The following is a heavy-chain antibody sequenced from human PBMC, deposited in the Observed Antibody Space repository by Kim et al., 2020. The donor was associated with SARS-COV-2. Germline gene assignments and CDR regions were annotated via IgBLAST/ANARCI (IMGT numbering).Heavy chain of an antibody. J-gene: IGHJ4*02. CDR1: GFTFSSYG. CDR2: IWYDGSNK. V-gene: IGHV3-33*08. CDR3: ARDFSDYVWGRGFDY. D-gene: IGHD3-16*01. Sequence: GGSLRLSCAASGFTFSSYGMHWVRQAPGKGLEWVAVIWYDGSNKYYADSVKGRFTISRDNSKNTLYLQINSLRAEDTAVYYCARDFSDYVWGRGFDYWGQGTLVTVSS.